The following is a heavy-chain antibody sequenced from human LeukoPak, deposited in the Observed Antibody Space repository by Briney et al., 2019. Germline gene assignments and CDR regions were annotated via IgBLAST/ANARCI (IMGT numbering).Heavy chain of an antibody. D-gene: IGHD4-17*01. J-gene: IGHJ5*02. V-gene: IGHV1-2*02. CDR3: ARPNGDYHNWFDP. Sequence: ASVKVSCKASGYTFTGYYIHWVRQAPGQGLEWMGWINPNSGDTNYAQKFQDRVTLSRDTSISTAYMELTNLRRGDTAVYYCARPNGDYHNWFDPWGQGTLVTVSS. CDR2: INPNSGDT. CDR1: GYTFTGYY.